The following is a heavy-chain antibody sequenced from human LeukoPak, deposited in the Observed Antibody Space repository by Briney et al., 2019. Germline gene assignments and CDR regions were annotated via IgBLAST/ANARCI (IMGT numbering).Heavy chain of an antibody. CDR2: IIPIFGTA. V-gene: IGHV1-69*06. CDR3: ARDSIAAAGTGPYGMDV. D-gene: IGHD6-13*01. CDR1: RGTFSSYA. J-gene: IGHJ6*04. Sequence: EASVKVSCKASRGTFSSYAISWVRQAPGQGLEWMGGIIPIFGTANYAQKFQGRVTITADKSTSTAYMELSSLRSEDTAVYYCARDSIAAAGTGPYGMDVWGKGTTVTVSS.